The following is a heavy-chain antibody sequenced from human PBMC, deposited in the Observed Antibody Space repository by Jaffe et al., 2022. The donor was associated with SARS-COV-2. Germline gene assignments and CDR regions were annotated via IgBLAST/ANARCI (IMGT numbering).Heavy chain of an antibody. CDR2: IIGNGDKT. V-gene: IGHV3-23*01. CDR1: GFTFSNYA. D-gene: IGHD5-18*01. J-gene: IGHJ4*02. CDR3: AKALVTTGGHFDY. Sequence: EVLLLESGGGLVQPGGSLRLSCVTSGFTFSNYAMSWVRQAPGKGLQWVSAIIGNGDKTYYADSVKGRFTISRDNSKNTVFLQVNGLRAEDTAVYYCAKALVTTGGHFDYWGQGTLVTVSS.